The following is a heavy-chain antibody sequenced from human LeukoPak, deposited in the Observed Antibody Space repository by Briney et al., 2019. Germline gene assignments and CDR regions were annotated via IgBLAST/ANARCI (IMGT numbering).Heavy chain of an antibody. CDR3: ARDIASTRMDV. CDR2: IGGGGDST. V-gene: IGHV3-23*01. D-gene: IGHD2-15*01. J-gene: IGHJ6*02. CDR1: GFTFRSYA. Sequence: GGSLRLSCAASGFTFRSYAMNWVRQAPGRGLEWVSAIGGGGDSTYYADSVKGRFTISRDDSKHTLYLQMNSLRAEDTAVYYCARDIASTRMDVWGQGTTVSVSS.